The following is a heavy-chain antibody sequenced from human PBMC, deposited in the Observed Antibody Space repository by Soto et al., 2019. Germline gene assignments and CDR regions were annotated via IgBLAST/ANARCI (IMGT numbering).Heavy chain of an antibody. Sequence: EVQLLESGGDLVQPGGSLRLSCAASGFTFSSNAMSWVRQAPGKGLEWVSVISGSGGSTYYADSVKGRFTISRDNSKNTLYLQMNSLRAEDTAVYYCAKDLSARYYDSSGYYPDFDYWGQGTLVTVSS. D-gene: IGHD3-22*01. J-gene: IGHJ4*02. CDR3: AKDLSARYYDSSGYYPDFDY. CDR1: GFTFSSNA. CDR2: ISGSGGST. V-gene: IGHV3-23*01.